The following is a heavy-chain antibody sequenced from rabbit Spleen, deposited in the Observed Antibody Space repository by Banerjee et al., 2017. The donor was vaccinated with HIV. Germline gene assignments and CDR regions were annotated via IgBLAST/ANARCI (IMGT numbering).Heavy chain of an antibody. Sequence: QEQLEESGGGLVKPEGSLTLTCKASGFDLSSYYYMCWVCQAPGKGLEWIACIDAGDGEAYYATWTKGRFTISKTSSTTVTLQMTGLTAADTATYFCAREDVGGSYSLWGPGTLVTVS. D-gene: IGHD1-1*01. CDR2: IDAGDGEA. V-gene: IGHV1S45*01. J-gene: IGHJ4*01. CDR3: AREDVGGSYSL. CDR1: GFDLSSYYY.